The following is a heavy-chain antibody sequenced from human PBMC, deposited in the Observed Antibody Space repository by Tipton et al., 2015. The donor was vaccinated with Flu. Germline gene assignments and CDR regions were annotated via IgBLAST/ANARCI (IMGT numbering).Heavy chain of an antibody. CDR3: PQKFYDFWSGYYPPVGAFDI. CDR1: GFTFSGSA. D-gene: IGHD3-3*01. CDR2: IRSKANSYAT. V-gene: IGHV3-73*01. J-gene: IGHJ3*02. Sequence: SLRLSCAASGFTFSGSAMHWVRQASGKGLEWVGRIRSKANSYATAYAASVKGRLTISRDDSKNTAYLQMNSLKTEDTAVYYCPQKFYDFWSGYYPPVGAFDIWGQGTMVTVSS.